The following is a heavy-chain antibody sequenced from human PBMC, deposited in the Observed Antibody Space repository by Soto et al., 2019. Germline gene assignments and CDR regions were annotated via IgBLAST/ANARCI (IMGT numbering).Heavy chain of an antibody. Sequence: QVQLVQSGAEVKKPGSRLKASARASEATLASFPFSWLDRPLDQGFSGLGGIIPIFGTANYAQKFQGRVTITADESTSTAYMELSSLRSEDTAVYYCARTYSGYDSQGDAFDIWGQGTMVTVSS. V-gene: IGHV1-69*01. D-gene: IGHD5-12*01. CDR3: ARTYSGYDSQGDAFDI. CDR2: IIPIFGTA. J-gene: IGHJ3*02. CDR1: EATLASFP.